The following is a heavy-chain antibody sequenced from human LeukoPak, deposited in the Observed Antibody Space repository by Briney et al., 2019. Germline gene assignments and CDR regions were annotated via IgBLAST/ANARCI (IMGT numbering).Heavy chain of an antibody. CDR1: GFTFNNYA. Sequence: PGGSLRLSCAASGFTFNNYALSWVRQPPGKGLEWVSAISGSGGSTYYADSVKGRFTISRDNSKNTLYLQMNSLRAEDTAVYYCAKDLRTTAAAGTIIDYWGQGTLVTVSS. CDR3: AKDLRTTAAAGTIIDY. CDR2: ISGSGGST. J-gene: IGHJ4*02. D-gene: IGHD6-13*01. V-gene: IGHV3-23*01.